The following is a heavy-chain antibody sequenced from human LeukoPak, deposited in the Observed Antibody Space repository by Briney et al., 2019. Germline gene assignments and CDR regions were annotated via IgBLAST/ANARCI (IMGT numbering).Heavy chain of an antibody. D-gene: IGHD6-19*01. Sequence: SVKVSCTASGGTFSSYAISWVRQAPGQGLEWMGGIIPIFGTANYAQKFQGRVTITADESTSTAYMELSSLRSEDTAVYYCARPAVAGSGSWFDPWGQGTLVTVSS. V-gene: IGHV1-69*13. CDR2: IIPIFGTA. CDR3: ARPAVAGSGSWFDP. J-gene: IGHJ5*02. CDR1: GGTFSSYA.